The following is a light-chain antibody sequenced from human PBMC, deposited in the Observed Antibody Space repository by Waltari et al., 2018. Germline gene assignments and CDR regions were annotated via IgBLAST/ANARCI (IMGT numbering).Light chain of an antibody. V-gene: IGKV3-11*01. CDR2: DAS. Sequence: EIVLTQSPATLSLSPGDRATLSCRASQSIGTFLAWLQQKPGQAPSLLIYDASYRATDIPARFSGAGSGTDFTLTISSLQADDFATYYCLQYNSYPWTFGQGTTVEIK. CDR1: QSIGTF. CDR3: LQYNSYPWT. J-gene: IGKJ1*01.